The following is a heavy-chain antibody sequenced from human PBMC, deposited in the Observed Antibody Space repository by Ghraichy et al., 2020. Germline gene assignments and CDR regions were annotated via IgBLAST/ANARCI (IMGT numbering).Heavy chain of an antibody. J-gene: IGHJ4*02. CDR3: GAFDH. V-gene: IGHV3-69-1*02. CDR2: ISSRNNI. CDR1: GFTFSDYY. Sequence: GGSLRLSYAASGFTFSDYYMTWIRQAPGKGLEWLSYISSRNNIFYADSVRGRFTISRDNAKNSLYLQMNSLRAEDTAVYYCGAFDHWGQGTLVTVSS.